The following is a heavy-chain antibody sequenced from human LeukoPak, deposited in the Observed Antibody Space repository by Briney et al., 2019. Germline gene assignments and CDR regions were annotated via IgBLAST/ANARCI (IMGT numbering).Heavy chain of an antibody. CDR1: GFTFSSYA. CDR2: IEGDGSST. CDR3: TRDWRRGAMDV. V-gene: IGHV3-74*01. Sequence: GGSLRLSCAASGFTFSSYAMSWVRQAPGKGLVWVSRIEGDGSSTACADPVKGRFTISRDNAKNTLYLQMDSLRVEDTGVYYCTRDWRRGAMDVWGQGTTVTV. J-gene: IGHJ6*02. D-gene: IGHD3-3*01.